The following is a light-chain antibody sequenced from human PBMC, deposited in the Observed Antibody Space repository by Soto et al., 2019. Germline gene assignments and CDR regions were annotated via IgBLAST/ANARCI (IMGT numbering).Light chain of an antibody. CDR3: LQHYTYPWT. J-gene: IGKJ1*01. CDR1: QPIRND. CDR2: ATS. Sequence: DIPMTQSPSSLSAAVGDSVTSTCRASQPIRNDLGWDQQKPGRAPKRLIFATSNLHSGVPSRFRGSGSGTEFTLTINRLQPEDFAADYCLQHYTYPWTFGQGTKVDIK. V-gene: IGKV1-17*01.